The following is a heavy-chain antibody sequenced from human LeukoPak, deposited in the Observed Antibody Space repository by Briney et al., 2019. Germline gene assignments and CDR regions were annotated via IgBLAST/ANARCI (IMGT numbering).Heavy chain of an antibody. D-gene: IGHD4-17*01. CDR3: ARSKTTTVTTPDY. J-gene: IGHJ4*02. Sequence: SETLSLTCTVSGGSISNYYWSWIRQPPGKGLEWIGYIYYGGSTNYNPSLTSRVTISIDTSKSHFSLKLSSVTAADTAVYYCARSKTTTVTTPDYWGQGTLVTVSS. CDR2: IYYGGST. V-gene: IGHV4-59*01. CDR1: GGSISNYY.